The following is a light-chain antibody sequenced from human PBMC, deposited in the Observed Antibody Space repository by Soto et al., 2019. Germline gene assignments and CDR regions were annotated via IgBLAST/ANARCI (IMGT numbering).Light chain of an antibody. CDR3: QQYDNLPLT. J-gene: IGKJ4*01. Sequence: DVQMTQSPSSLSASVGDRVTITCQASQDISNYLNWYQQKPGKAPKLLIYDASNLETGVPSRFSGSGSGTDFTFTISSLQPEDIATYYCQQYDNLPLTCGGGTKEEIK. CDR2: DAS. CDR1: QDISNY. V-gene: IGKV1-33*01.